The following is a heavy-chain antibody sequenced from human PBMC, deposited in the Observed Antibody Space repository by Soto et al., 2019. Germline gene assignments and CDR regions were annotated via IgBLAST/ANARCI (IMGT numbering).Heavy chain of an antibody. D-gene: IGHD3-22*01. CDR1: GYSISSGYY. V-gene: IGHV4-38-2*01. CDR3: ARVGPWVPYYYDSSPYTFENWFDP. J-gene: IGHJ5*02. Sequence: SETLSLTCAVSGYSISSGYYWCCLRQPPGKGLECIGSIYHGGSTYYNPSLNSRVTLSIDMTNNHVSLILNSVTAADTAVYYCARVGPWVPYYYDSSPYTFENWFDPWGQGTLVTVSS. CDR2: IYHGGST.